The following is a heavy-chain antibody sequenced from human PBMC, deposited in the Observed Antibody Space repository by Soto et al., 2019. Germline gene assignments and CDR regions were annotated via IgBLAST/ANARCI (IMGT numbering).Heavy chain of an antibody. Sequence: PGGSLRLSCAASGFTFSSYAMSWVRQAPGKGLEWVSAISGSGGSTYYADSVKGRFTISRDNSKNTLYLQMNSLRAEDTAVYYCARGAVVAATIYYYYGMDIWGQGTTVTVSS. J-gene: IGHJ6*02. CDR1: GFTFSSYA. CDR3: ARGAVVAATIYYYYGMDI. V-gene: IGHV3-23*01. CDR2: ISGSGGST. D-gene: IGHD2-15*01.